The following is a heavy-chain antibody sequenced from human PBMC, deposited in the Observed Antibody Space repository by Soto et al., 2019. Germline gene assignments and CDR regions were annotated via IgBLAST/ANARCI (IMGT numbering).Heavy chain of an antibody. J-gene: IGHJ6*02. CDR3: ARDAKLVVYNQTLIWYYYYGMDV. V-gene: IGHV3-48*03. D-gene: IGHD2-8*02. CDR2: ISSSGSTI. CDR1: GFTFSSYE. Sequence: PGGSLRLSCAASGFTFSSYEMNWVRQAPGKGLEWVSYISSSGSTIYYADSVKGRFTISRDNAKNSLYLQMNSLRAEDTAVYYCARDAKLVVYNQTLIWYYYYGMDVWGQGTTVTVSS.